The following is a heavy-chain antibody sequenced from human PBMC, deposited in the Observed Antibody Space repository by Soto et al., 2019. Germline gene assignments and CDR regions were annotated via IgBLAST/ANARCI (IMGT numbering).Heavy chain of an antibody. D-gene: IGHD3-9*01. CDR3: ARATAHYDILTGYYNRAFDI. CDR1: GGSISSSNW. J-gene: IGHJ3*02. Sequence: TSETLSLTCAVSGGSISSSNWWSWVRQPPGKGLEWIGEIYHSGSTNYNPSLKSRVTISVDKSKNQFSLKLSSVTAADTAVYYCARATAHYDILTGYYNRAFDIWGQGTMVTVSS. CDR2: IYHSGST. V-gene: IGHV4-4*02.